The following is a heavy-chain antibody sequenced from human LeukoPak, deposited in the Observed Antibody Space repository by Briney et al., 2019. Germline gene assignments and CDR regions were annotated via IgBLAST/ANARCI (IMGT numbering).Heavy chain of an antibody. CDR1: GFTFSDYY. Sequence: GESLRLSCAASGFTFSDYYMSWIRHAPGQGMEWVAYITSSGDDIYYADSVKGRFTISRDNAKNALFLRMSSLRVEDTATYYCASDIVATSGDFWGQGTLVSVSS. D-gene: IGHD5-12*01. CDR2: ITSSGDDI. CDR3: ASDIVATSGDF. V-gene: IGHV3-11*01. J-gene: IGHJ4*02.